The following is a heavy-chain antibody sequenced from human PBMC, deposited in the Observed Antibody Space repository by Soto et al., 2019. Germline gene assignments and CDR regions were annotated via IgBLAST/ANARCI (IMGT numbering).Heavy chain of an antibody. CDR2: ISSSSSYI. D-gene: IGHD2-15*01. J-gene: IGHJ4*02. V-gene: IGHV3-21*01. Sequence: GGSLRLSCAASGFTFSSYSMNWVRQAPGKGLEWVSSISSSSSYIYYADSVKGRFTISRDNAKNSLYLQMNSLRAEDTAVYYCARARTIYCSGGSCYSNYWGQGTLVTVSS. CDR1: GFTFSSYS. CDR3: ARARTIYCSGGSCYSNY.